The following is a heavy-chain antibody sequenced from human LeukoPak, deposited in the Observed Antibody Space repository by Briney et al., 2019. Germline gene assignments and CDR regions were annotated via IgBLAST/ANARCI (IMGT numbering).Heavy chain of an antibody. V-gene: IGHV4-39*07. D-gene: IGHD6-6*01. CDR1: GGSISSGGYY. J-gene: IGHJ4*02. CDR3: ASYSSSAAVDY. CDR2: INHSGST. Sequence: SETLSLTCTVSGGSISSGGYYWSWIRQPPGKGLEWIGEINHSGSTNYNPSLKSRVTISVDTSKNQFSLKLSSVTAADTAVYYCASYSSSAAVDYWGQGTLVTVSS.